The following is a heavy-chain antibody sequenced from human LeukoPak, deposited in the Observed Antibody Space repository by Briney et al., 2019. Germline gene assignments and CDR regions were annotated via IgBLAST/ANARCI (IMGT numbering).Heavy chain of an antibody. V-gene: IGHV3-48*01. CDR2: ISSSSSTI. CDR3: ARDTTVTTGGY. J-gene: IGHJ4*02. Sequence: GGSLRLSCAASGFTFNSYSMNWVRQAPGKGLEWVSYISSSSSTIYYADFVKGRFTISRDNAKNSLYLQMNSLRAEDTAVYYCARDTTVTTGGYWGQGTLVTVSS. D-gene: IGHD4-17*01. CDR1: GFTFNSYS.